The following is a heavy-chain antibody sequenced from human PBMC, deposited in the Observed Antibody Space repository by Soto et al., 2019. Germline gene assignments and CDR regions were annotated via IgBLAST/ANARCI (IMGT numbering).Heavy chain of an antibody. V-gene: IGHV3-33*01. CDR1: GFTFSSYG. CDR2: IWYDGSNK. D-gene: IGHD4-17*01. J-gene: IGHJ4*02. CDR3: ARDQDGDYAPTIDY. Sequence: GGSLRLSCAASGFTFSSYGMHWVRQAPGKGLEWVAVIWYDGSNKYYADSVKGRFTISRDNSKNTLYLQMNSLRAEDTAVYYCARDQDGDYAPTIDYWGQGTLVTVSS.